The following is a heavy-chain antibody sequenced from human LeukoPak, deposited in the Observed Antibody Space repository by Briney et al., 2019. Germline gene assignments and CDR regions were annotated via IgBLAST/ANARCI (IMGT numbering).Heavy chain of an antibody. V-gene: IGHV4-59*01. CDR3: ARDMLRWPTSGRGFDP. D-gene: IGHD4-23*01. J-gene: IGHJ5*02. Sequence: SETLSLTCTVSGGSISNYYWSWIRQPPGKGLEWIGNIYYSGNTNYNPSLKSRVTISVDTSKKQFSLKVSSVTAADTAVYYCARDMLRWPTSGRGFDPWGQGTLVTVSS. CDR1: GGSISNYY. CDR2: IYYSGNT.